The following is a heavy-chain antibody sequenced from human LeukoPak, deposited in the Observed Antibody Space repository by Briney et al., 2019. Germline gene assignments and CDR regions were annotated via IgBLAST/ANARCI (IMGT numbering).Heavy chain of an antibody. D-gene: IGHD1-26*01. CDR1: GGSFSGYS. CDR2: VNHRGST. V-gene: IGHV4-34*01. CDR3: ARGLGSYYPLAFDY. Sequence: ASETLSLTCAVYGGSFSGYSWSWIRQPPGKGLEWIGEVNHRGSTSYNPSLKSRVTISVDTSKNQFSLKLSSVTAADTAVYYCARGLGSYYPLAFDYWGQGTLVTVSS. J-gene: IGHJ4*02.